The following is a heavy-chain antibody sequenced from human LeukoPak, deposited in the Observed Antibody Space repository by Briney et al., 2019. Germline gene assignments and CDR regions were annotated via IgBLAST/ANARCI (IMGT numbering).Heavy chain of an antibody. J-gene: IGHJ4*02. Sequence: GGSLRLSCEGSGFTFSDYWMGWVRQAPGKGLEWVANINPAGRDTYYVDSVKGRFTISRDNVKKSTFLQMNSLRVEETASYHCVRWGVTAGMQDWGQGTLVTVSS. D-gene: IGHD2-2*01. V-gene: IGHV3-7*01. CDR2: INPAGRDT. CDR1: GFTFSDYW. CDR3: VRWGVTAGMQD.